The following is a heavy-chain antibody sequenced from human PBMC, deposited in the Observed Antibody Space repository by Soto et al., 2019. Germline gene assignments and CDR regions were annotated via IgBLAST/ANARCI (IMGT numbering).Heavy chain of an antibody. CDR3: ARVDRSAWWAFDF. J-gene: IGHJ4*02. V-gene: IGHV1-18*04. Sequence: VQLVQSEVEVKKPGASVKVSCETSGYTFRDFGIGWVRQAPGQGLQWLGWVNPQNGNTNTAQTFHHRVTFSTHTSTKNAFMELTNLRLDDTAMYYCARVDRSAWWAFDFWGQGTLVTVSS. CDR2: VNPQNGNT. D-gene: IGHD2-15*01. CDR1: GYTFRDFG.